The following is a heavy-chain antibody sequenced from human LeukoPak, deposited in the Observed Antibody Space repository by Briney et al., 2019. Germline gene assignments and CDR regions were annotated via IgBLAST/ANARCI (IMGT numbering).Heavy chain of an antibody. CDR1: GFTFSSYW. Sequence: PGGSLRLSCAASGFTFSSYWMSWVRQAPGKGLEWVSVIYSGGSTYYADSVKGRFTISRDNSKNTLYLQMNSLRAEDTAVYYCAKWGASGYWGQGTLVTVSS. J-gene: IGHJ4*02. D-gene: IGHD1-26*01. CDR2: IYSGGST. CDR3: AKWGASGY. V-gene: IGHV3-53*01.